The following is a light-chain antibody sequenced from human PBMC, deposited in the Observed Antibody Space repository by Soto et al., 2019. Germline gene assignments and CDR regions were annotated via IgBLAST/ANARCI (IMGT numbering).Light chain of an antibody. V-gene: IGLV2-14*03. CDR3: SSFTSNRIYV. CDR2: GVT. Sequence: QSVLTQPTSVSGAPGQSITISCTGNHNDIGTYDYVSWYQQHPGRAPSLIIHGVTTRPSGISGRFSASTSGLTASLTISGLQPEDEADYYCSSFTSNRIYVFGPGTKVTVL. CDR1: HNDIGTYDY. J-gene: IGLJ1*01.